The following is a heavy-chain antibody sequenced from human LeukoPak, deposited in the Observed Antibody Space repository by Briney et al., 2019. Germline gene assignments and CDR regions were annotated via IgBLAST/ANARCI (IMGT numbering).Heavy chain of an antibody. CDR1: GFTFSSYS. J-gene: IGHJ3*02. CDR2: ISSSSSYI. D-gene: IGHD4-17*01. Sequence: GGSLRLSCAASGFTFSSYSMNWVRQAPGKGLEGVSSISSSSSYIYYADSVKGRFTISRDNAKNSMYLLMNSLRVEDTAVYFCARDPNGDYIGTFDMCGRETMVTVSS. CDR3: ARDPNGDYIGTFDM. V-gene: IGHV3-21*04.